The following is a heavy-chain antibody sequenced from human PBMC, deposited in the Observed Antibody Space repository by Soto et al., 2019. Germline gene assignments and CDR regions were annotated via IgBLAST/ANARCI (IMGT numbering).Heavy chain of an antibody. D-gene: IGHD5-18*01. CDR2: IYYSGST. V-gene: IGHV4-39*01. CDR3: ARRSGVRGGYSYSGFDP. Sequence: QLQLQESGPGLVKPSETLSLTCTVSGGSISSSSYYWGWIRQPPGKGLEWIGSIYYSGSTYYNPALKSRVTISVDTSKDQFSLKLSSGTAADTAVYYCARRSGVRGGYSYSGFDPWGQGTLVTVSS. CDR1: GGSISSSSYY. J-gene: IGHJ5*02.